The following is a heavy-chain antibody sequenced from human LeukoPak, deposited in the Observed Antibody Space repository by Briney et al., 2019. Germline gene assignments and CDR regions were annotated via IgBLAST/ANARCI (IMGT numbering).Heavy chain of an antibody. Sequence: GGSLRLSCAASGFTFSSYAMSWVRQAPGKGLEWVSAIRGSGGGTNYGDSVKGRSTISRDNSKNTLYLQMNSLRDEDTAVYYCAKDSHWILFDDWGQGTLVTVSS. J-gene: IGHJ4*02. CDR3: AKDSHWILFDD. D-gene: IGHD2-2*03. CDR1: GFTFSSYA. CDR2: IRGSGGGT. V-gene: IGHV3-23*01.